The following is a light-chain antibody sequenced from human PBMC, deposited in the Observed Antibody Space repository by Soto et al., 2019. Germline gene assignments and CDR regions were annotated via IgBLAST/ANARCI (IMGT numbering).Light chain of an antibody. J-gene: IGKJ1*01. CDR2: KVS. CDR1: QSLVYSDGNTY. V-gene: IGKV2-30*01. Sequence: DVVMTQSPLSLPVTLGQPASISCRSSQSLVYSDGNTYLNWFQQRPGQAPRRLIHKVSNRDSGVPDRFSGSGSGTDFTLKISRVEAEDVGVYYCMRGTHWPRTFGQGTKVEIK. CDR3: MRGTHWPRT.